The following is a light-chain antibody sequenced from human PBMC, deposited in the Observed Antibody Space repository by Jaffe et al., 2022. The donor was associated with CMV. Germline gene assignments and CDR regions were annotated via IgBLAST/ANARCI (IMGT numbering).Light chain of an antibody. V-gene: IGLV10-54*01. J-gene: IGLJ3*02. Sequence: QAGLTQPPSVSKGLRHTATLTCTGNSNNVGNEGAAWLQQHQGHPPKLLSYRNNNRPSGISERFSASRSGNTASLTITGLQPEDEADYHCSTWDSSLSAWVFGGGTKLTVL. CDR1: SNNVGNEG. CDR2: RNN. CDR3: STWDSSLSAWV.